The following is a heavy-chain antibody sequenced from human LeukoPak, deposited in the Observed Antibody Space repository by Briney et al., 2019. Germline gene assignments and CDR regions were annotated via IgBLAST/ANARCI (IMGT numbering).Heavy chain of an antibody. D-gene: IGHD2-15*01. CDR1: GYNFNDYH. V-gene: IGHV1-2*02. CDR3: AREDIVVVVAATTGGFDP. CDR2: INPNSGGT. J-gene: IGHJ5*02. Sequence: ASVKVSCKASGYNFNDYHMHWVRQAPGQGLEWMGWINPNSGGTNYAQKFQGRVTMTRDTSISTAYMELSRLRSDDTAVYYCAREDIVVVVAATTGGFDPWGQGTLVTVSS.